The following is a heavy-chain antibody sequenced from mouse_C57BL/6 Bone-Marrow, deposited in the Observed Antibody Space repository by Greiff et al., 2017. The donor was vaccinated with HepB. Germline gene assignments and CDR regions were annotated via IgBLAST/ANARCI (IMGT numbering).Heavy chain of an antibody. CDR3: ARDPLSSTVVAPGYFDY. D-gene: IGHD1-1*01. J-gene: IGHJ2*01. CDR2: INPSSGYT. CDR1: GYTFTSYW. V-gene: IGHV1-7*01. Sequence: QVQLQQSGAELAKPGASVKLSCKASGYTFTSYWMHWVKQRPGQGLEWIGYINPSSGYTKYNQKFKDKATLTADKSSSTAYMQLSSLAYEDSAVYYCARDPLSSTVVAPGYFDYWGQGTTLTVSS.